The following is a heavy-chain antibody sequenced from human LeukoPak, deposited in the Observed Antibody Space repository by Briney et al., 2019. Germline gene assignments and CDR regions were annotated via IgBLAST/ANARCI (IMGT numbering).Heavy chain of an antibody. J-gene: IGHJ3*02. D-gene: IGHD3-3*01. Sequence: PSETLSLTCTVSGGSLSGYYWSWIRQPAGKGLEWIGRIYTSGSTNYNPSLKSRVTMSVDTSKNQFSLKLSSVTAADTAVYYCARDPRFLEWSDDAFDIWGQGTMVTVSS. CDR2: IYTSGST. V-gene: IGHV4-4*07. CDR1: GGSLSGYY. CDR3: ARDPRFLEWSDDAFDI.